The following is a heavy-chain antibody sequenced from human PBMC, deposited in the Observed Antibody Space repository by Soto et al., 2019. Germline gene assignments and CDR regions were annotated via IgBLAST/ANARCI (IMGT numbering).Heavy chain of an antibody. J-gene: IGHJ4*02. CDR2: VYIGGNT. V-gene: IGHV3-66*01. Sequence: EVQLVESGGGLVQPGGSLRLSCAASGFTVSSNYMSWVRQAPGKGLEWVSVVYIGGNTYYAESVEDRFTISRDNFQNMLYLQVHCLRAEETDVYYGAGSVGGGFDYWGQGTLVTVAA. CDR1: GFTVSSNY. CDR3: AGSVGGGFDY. D-gene: IGHD3-16*01.